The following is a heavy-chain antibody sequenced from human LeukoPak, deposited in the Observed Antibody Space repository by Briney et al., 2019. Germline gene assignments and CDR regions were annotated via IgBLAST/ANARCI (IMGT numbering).Heavy chain of an antibody. J-gene: IGHJ4*02. CDR3: ARDDLPGGSGWYE. D-gene: IGHD6-19*01. Sequence: SETLSLTCTVSGGSTSNFYWSWIRQPAGKGLEWIGRIYSNGGTSYNPSLKSRVTMSVDTSKNQFSLKLSSVTAADTAVYYCARDDLPGGSGWYEWGQGTLVTVSS. CDR1: GGSTSNFY. V-gene: IGHV4-4*07. CDR2: IYSNGGT.